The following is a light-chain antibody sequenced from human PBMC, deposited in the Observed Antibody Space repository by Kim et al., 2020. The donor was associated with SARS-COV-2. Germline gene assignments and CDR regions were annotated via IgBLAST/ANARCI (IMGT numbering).Light chain of an antibody. CDR3: NSRDSNDNVV. CDR1: NLRGYY. CDR2: GKN. J-gene: IGLJ2*01. V-gene: IGLV3-19*01. Sequence: ALGLTVIITCHAYNLRGYYANWYQPKPGKAPILVIYGKNHWPSGIPDRFSGYSSGNTASLTITGTQTGDEADYYCNSRDSNDNVVFGGGTKLTVL.